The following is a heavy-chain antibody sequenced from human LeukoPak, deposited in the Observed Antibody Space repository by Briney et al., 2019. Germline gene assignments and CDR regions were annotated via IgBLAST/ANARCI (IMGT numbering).Heavy chain of an antibody. CDR1: GGSLSGYY. V-gene: IGHV4-34*01. CDR3: ARSAPRITMIVVVINAFDI. J-gene: IGHJ3*02. CDR2: INHSGST. Sequence: SETLSLTCAVYGGSLSGYYWSWIRQPPGKGLEWIGEINHSGSTNYNPSLKSRVTISVDTSKNQFSLKLSSVTAADTAVYYCARSAPRITMIVVVINAFDIWGQGTMVTVSS. D-gene: IGHD3-22*01.